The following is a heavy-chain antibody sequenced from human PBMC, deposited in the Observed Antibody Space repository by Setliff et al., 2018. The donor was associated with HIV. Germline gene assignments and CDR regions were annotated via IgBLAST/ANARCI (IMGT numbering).Heavy chain of an antibody. D-gene: IGHD3-3*01. J-gene: IGHJ4*01. CDR3: ARGGLNDYTLFYDF. CDR1: GGSFSGYY. Sequence: PSETLSLTCAVYGGSFSGYYWSWIRQPPGKGLEWIGEINPSGSANYSPSRKSRVTISVDTSKNEFSLKLGSVTAADTAVYFCARGGLNDYTLFYDFWGQGTLVTVS. CDR2: INPSGSA. V-gene: IGHV4-34*01.